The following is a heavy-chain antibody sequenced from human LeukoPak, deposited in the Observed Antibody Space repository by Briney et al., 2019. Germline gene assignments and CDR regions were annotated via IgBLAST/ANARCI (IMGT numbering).Heavy chain of an antibody. J-gene: IGHJ4*01. CDR1: GFTFTDYA. CDR2: ISSDGNTQ. Sequence: PGGSLRLSCVASGFTFTDYAFNWVRQTPGKGMEWVAIISSDGNTQSYADPLKGRFTISRDNFRDTVFLELTTLRPEDTGLYYCVRDLTSGARFDFWGSGTLVTVSS. D-gene: IGHD3-9*01. V-gene: IGHV3-30*04. CDR3: VRDLTSGARFDF.